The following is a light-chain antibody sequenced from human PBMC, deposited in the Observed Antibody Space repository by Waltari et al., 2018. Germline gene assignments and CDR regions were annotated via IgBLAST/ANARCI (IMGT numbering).Light chain of an antibody. CDR2: KAS. J-gene: IGKJ4*01. Sequence: DIQMTQSPSSLSASVGDRFTITCRASQSISHWLAWYQQKPGKAPKLRIYKASTLESGVPSTVSGRGSGTEFTLTINSLQPDDFATYYCQQYNSYSLLSFGGGTKVEIK. V-gene: IGKV1-5*03. CDR1: QSISHW. CDR3: QQYNSYSLLS.